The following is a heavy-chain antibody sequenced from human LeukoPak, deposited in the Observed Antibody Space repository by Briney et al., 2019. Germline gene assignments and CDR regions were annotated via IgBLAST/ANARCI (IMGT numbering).Heavy chain of an antibody. D-gene: IGHD3-10*01. CDR1: GGSISSSSYY. CDR3: ARVRVRGVITFDY. Sequence: SETLSLTCTVSGGSISSSSYYWGWIRQPPGKGLEWIGSIYYSGSTYYNPSLKSRVTISVDTSKNRFSLKLSSVTAADTAVYYCARVRVRGVITFDYWGQGTLVTVSS. CDR2: IYYSGST. J-gene: IGHJ4*02. V-gene: IGHV4-39*07.